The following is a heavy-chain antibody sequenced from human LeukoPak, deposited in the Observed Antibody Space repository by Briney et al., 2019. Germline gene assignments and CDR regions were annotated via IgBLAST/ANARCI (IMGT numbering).Heavy chain of an antibody. D-gene: IGHD5-24*01. Sequence: GGSLRLSCAASGFTFSSYGMHWVRHAPGKGLEWVAVISYDGSNKYYADSVKGRFTISRDNSKNTLYLQMNSLRAEDTAVYYCAKDVEMATIEGNFDYWGQGTLVTVSS. V-gene: IGHV3-30*18. J-gene: IGHJ4*02. CDR1: GFTFSSYG. CDR2: ISYDGSNK. CDR3: AKDVEMATIEGNFDY.